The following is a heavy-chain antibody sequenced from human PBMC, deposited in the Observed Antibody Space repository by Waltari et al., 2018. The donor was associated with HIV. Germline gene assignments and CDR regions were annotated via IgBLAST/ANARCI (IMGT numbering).Heavy chain of an antibody. V-gene: IGHV5-51*01. CDR3: ARAKYDFWSGYIYYYYGMDV. D-gene: IGHD3-3*01. Sequence: EVQLVQSGAEVKKPGESLKISCKGSGYSFTSYWIGWVRQMPGKGLGWMGIIYPGDSDTRYSPSFQGQVTISADKSISTAYLQWSSLKASDTAMYYCARAKYDFWSGYIYYYYGMDVWGQGTTVTVSS. J-gene: IGHJ6*02. CDR2: IYPGDSDT. CDR1: GYSFTSYW.